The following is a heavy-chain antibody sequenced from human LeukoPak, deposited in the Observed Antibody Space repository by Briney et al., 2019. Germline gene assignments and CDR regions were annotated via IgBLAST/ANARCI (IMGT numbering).Heavy chain of an antibody. CDR2: ISSSGSTI. Sequence: PGGSLRLSCAASGFTFSSYEMNWVRQAPGKGLEWVSYISSSGSTIYYADSVKGRFTISRDNAKNSLYLQMNSLRAEDTAVYYCAKFAGYDILTGDVDAFDIWGQGTMVTVSS. D-gene: IGHD3-9*01. J-gene: IGHJ3*02. CDR3: AKFAGYDILTGDVDAFDI. CDR1: GFTFSSYE. V-gene: IGHV3-48*03.